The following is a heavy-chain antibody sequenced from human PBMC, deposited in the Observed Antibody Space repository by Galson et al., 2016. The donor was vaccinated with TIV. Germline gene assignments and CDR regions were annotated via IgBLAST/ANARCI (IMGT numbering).Heavy chain of an antibody. CDR3: ATGRYFDMYHYYYIDV. Sequence: SLRLSCAASGFTFSTYAMNWVRQAPGKGLEWVSVISGDGSSPYYADFVKGRFTISRDNFRNTLYLQINSLRDEDTAVYYCATGRYFDMYHYYYIDVWGTGTTVTVSS. CDR2: ISGDGSSP. D-gene: IGHD3-9*01. J-gene: IGHJ6*03. CDR1: GFTFSTYA. V-gene: IGHV3-23*01.